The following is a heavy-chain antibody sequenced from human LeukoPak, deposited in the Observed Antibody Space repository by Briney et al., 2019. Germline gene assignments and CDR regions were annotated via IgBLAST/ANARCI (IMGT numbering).Heavy chain of an antibody. CDR3: ARRPYCGGDCYYDY. CDR1: GGSISNYD. V-gene: IGHV4-59*01. J-gene: IGHJ4*02. CDR2: IYYSGTT. D-gene: IGHD2-21*02. Sequence: SETLSLTCIVSGGSISNYDWSWIRQPPGKGLEWIGYIYYSGTTNYNPSLKSRVTISVDTSNNHVSLKMKSVTAADTAVYYCARRPYCGGDCYYDYWGQGTLVTVSS.